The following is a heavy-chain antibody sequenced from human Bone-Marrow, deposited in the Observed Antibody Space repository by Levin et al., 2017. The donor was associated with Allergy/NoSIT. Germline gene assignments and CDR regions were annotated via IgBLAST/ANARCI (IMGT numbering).Heavy chain of an antibody. D-gene: IGHD3-10*01. CDR3: ARVYGSGFDYYYYMDV. CDR2: ISAYNGNT. J-gene: IGHJ6*03. Sequence: PGESLKISCKASGYTFTSYGISWVRQAPGQGLEWMGWISAYNGNTNYAQKLQGRVTMTTDTSTSTAYMELRSLRSDDTAVYYCARVYGSGFDYYYYMDVWGKGTTVTVSS. V-gene: IGHV1-18*01. CDR1: GYTFTSYG.